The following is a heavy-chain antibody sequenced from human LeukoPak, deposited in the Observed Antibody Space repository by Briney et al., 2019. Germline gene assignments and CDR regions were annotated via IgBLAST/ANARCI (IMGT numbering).Heavy chain of an antibody. CDR2: IYYSGST. D-gene: IGHD6-13*01. J-gene: IGHJ3*02. V-gene: IGHV4-30-4*01. CDR1: GGSISSGDYY. Sequence: SQTLSLTCTVSGGSISSGDYYWSWIRQPPGKGLEWIGYIYYSGSTYYNPSLKSRVTISVDTSKNQFSLKLSSVTAADTAVYYCAGDIAAAPYFVDAFDIWGQGKMVTVS. CDR3: AGDIAAAPYFVDAFDI.